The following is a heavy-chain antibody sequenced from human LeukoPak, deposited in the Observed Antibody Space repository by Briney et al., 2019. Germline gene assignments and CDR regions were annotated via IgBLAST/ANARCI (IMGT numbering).Heavy chain of an antibody. CDR2: INAYNGNT. CDR3: ARDGGYSSGWLDY. D-gene: IGHD6-19*01. CDR1: GYTFTSYG. J-gene: IGHJ4*02. Sequence: ASLKDSCKATGYTFTSYGISGVRQAPGKGLEWMRWINAYNGNTNYAQRLQGRVTMTTDTSTSTAYMELRSLRSDDTAVYYCARDGGYSSGWLDYWGQGTLVTVSS. V-gene: IGHV1-18*04.